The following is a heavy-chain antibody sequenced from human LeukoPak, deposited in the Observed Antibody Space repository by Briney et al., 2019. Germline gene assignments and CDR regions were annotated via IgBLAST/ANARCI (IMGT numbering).Heavy chain of an antibody. CDR2: ICTSGST. J-gene: IGHJ4*02. CDR3: ARMGIADDY. D-gene: IGHD6-13*01. CDR1: GGSISSGSYY. Sequence: SETLSLTCTVSGGSISSGSYYWSWIRQPAGKGLEWIGRICTSGSTNYNPSLKSRVTISVDTSKNQFSLKLSSVTAADTAVYYCARMGIADDYWGQGTLVTVSS. V-gene: IGHV4-61*02.